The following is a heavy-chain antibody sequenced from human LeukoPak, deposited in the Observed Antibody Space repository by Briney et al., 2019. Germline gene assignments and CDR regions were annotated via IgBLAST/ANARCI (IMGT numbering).Heavy chain of an antibody. D-gene: IGHD6-6*01. Sequence: GASVKVSCKASGYTFTDYYMHWVRQAPGPVLGLMGLINPNDDGTSYATNYAQKFQGRVTMTRDTSISTAYMELTRLRSDDTAVYYCARDLGGSSSFGYWGQGTLVTVSS. V-gene: IGHV1-2*02. CDR1: GYTFTDYY. CDR3: ARDLGGSSSFGY. J-gene: IGHJ4*02. CDR2: INPNDDGT.